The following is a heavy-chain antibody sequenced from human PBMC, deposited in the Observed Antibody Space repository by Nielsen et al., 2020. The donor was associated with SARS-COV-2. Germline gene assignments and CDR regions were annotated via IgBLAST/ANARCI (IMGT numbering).Heavy chain of an antibody. Sequence: GVLKISCAASGFTFSSYSMNWVRQAPGKGLVWVSSISSSSSYIYYADSVKGRFTISRDNAKNSLYLQMNSLRAEDTAVYYCASQPDRFDPWGQGTLVTVSS. V-gene: IGHV3-21*01. CDR2: ISSSSSYI. D-gene: IGHD1-14*01. CDR3: ASQPDRFDP. J-gene: IGHJ5*02. CDR1: GFTFSSYS.